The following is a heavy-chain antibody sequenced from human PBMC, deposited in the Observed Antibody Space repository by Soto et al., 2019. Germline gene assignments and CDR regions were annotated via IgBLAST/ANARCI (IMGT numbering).Heavy chain of an antibody. CDR2: VLPFLDIT. Sequence: QVQLVQSGSEVKKPGSSVRVSCKTSGGTFSIHTISWVRQAPGKGLEWMGRVLPFLDITSYSQRFQGRVTITADSSTTTAFMELSSLRCEDTAVYYCARDRDNSNWPNFDSWGQGTLVTVSS. V-gene: IGHV1-69*02. J-gene: IGHJ4*02. CDR3: ARDRDNSNWPNFDS. CDR1: GGTFSIHT. D-gene: IGHD6-13*01.